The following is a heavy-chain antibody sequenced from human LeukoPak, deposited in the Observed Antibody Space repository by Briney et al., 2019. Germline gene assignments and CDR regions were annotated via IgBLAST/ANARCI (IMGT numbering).Heavy chain of an antibody. Sequence: AASVKVSCKASGYTFTSYDINWVRQATGQGLEWMGWINPNSGGTNYAQKFQGRVTMTRDTSISTAYMELSRLRSDDTAVYYCARVGYSSSWLDWGQGTLVTVSS. CDR2: INPNSGGT. CDR1: GYTFTSYD. J-gene: IGHJ4*02. V-gene: IGHV1-2*02. D-gene: IGHD6-13*01. CDR3: ARVGYSSSWLD.